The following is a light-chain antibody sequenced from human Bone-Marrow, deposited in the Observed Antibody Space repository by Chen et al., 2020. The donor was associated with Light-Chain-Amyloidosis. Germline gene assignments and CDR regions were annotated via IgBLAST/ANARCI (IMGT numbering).Light chain of an antibody. Sequence: SSELTQPASVSVSPGQTARLTCSGDGLPNQYAYWYQQKPGQPPVLVIYKDTGRPSGIPERFSGSTSGTTVTLTIRGVQAEDEADYYCQSPDSSATYLFGTGTKVTVL. CDR2: KDT. J-gene: IGLJ1*01. V-gene: IGLV3-25*03. CDR1: GLPNQY. CDR3: QSPDSSATYL.